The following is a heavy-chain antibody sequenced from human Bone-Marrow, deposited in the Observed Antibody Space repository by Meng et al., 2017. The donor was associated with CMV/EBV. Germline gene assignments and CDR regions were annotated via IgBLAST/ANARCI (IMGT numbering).Heavy chain of an antibody. J-gene: IGHJ5*02. V-gene: IGHV4-38-2*02. D-gene: IGHD2-21*01. Sequence: SETLSLTCTVSGYSISSVYYWDWIRQPPGKGLEWLGSVYHSGSTYYNPSLKSRVTISVDTSKNQSSLKVSSVTAADTAVYYCARAYCGGDCYSYNWFDPWGQGTLVTVSS. CDR3: ARAYCGGDCYSYNWFDP. CDR1: GYSISSVYY. CDR2: VYHSGST.